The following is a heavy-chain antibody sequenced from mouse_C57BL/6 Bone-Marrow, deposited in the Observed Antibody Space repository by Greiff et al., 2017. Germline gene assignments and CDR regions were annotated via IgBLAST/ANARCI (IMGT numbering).Heavy chain of an antibody. V-gene: IGHV1-55*01. CDR3: ARETITTVVPFAY. CDR2: IYPGSGST. J-gene: IGHJ3*01. Sequence: QVQLQQPGAELVKPGASVKMSCKASGYTFTSYWITWVKQRPGQGLEWIGDIYPGSGSTNYNEKFKSKATLTVDTSSSTASMQLSSLTSEDSAVYYCARETITTVVPFAYWGQETLVTVSA. CDR1: GYTFTSYW. D-gene: IGHD1-1*01.